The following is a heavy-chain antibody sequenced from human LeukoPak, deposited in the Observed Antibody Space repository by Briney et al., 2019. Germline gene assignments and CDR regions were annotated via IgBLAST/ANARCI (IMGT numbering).Heavy chain of an antibody. Sequence: PGRSLRLSCAASGFTFSSHGMHWVRQAPGKGLEWVALISYDGTKRNYADSVKGRFILSRDNSKNTLTLQMNSLGVEDTAVYLCARGFPYNDPTEGHYYLMDVWGQGTTVTVSS. J-gene: IGHJ6*02. D-gene: IGHD5-24*01. V-gene: IGHV3-30*03. CDR2: ISYDGTKR. CDR1: GFTFSSHG. CDR3: ARGFPYNDPTEGHYYLMDV.